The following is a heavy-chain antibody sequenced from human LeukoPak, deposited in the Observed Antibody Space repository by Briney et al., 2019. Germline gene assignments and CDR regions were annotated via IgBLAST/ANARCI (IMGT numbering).Heavy chain of an antibody. D-gene: IGHD1-26*01. CDR3: TRAGGGSGDDAFDI. CDR2: IRSKAYGGTT. J-gene: IGHJ3*02. Sequence: GGSLRLSCTASGFTFGDYAMSWFRQAPGKGLEWVGFIRSKAYGGTTEYAASVKGRFTISRDDSKSIAYLQMNSLKTEDTAVYYCTRAGGGSGDDAFDIWGQGTMVTVSS. CDR1: GFTFGDYA. V-gene: IGHV3-49*03.